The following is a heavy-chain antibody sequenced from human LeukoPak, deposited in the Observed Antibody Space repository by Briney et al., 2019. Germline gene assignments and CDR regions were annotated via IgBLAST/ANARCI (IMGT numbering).Heavy chain of an antibody. Sequence: PGGSLRLSCAASGFSFSDYGMHWVRQAPGKGLEWVAFIRKDGISTNYIDSVKGRFTISRDNAKNSLYLQMNSLRAEDTAVYYCARDLTLYGSGSYPLFGWGQGTLVTVSS. CDR1: GFSFSDYG. CDR2: IRKDGIST. V-gene: IGHV3-30*02. CDR3: ARDLTLYGSGSYPLFG. D-gene: IGHD3-10*01. J-gene: IGHJ4*02.